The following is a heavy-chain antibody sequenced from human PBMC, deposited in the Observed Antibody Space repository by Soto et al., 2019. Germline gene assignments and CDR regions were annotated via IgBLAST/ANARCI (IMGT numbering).Heavy chain of an antibody. D-gene: IGHD3-10*01. CDR3: ARASRLYGSGSYFTFDI. Sequence: QVQLVQSGAEVKKPGASVKVSCKASGYTFTGYYMHWVRQAPRQGLEWMGWINPNSGGTNYAQKFQGWVTMTRDTSISTAYMELSRLRSDDTAVYYCARASRLYGSGSYFTFDIWGQGTMVTVSS. V-gene: IGHV1-2*04. CDR2: INPNSGGT. J-gene: IGHJ3*02. CDR1: GYTFTGYY.